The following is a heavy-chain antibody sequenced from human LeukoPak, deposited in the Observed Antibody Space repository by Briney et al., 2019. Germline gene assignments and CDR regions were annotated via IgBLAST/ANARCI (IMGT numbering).Heavy chain of an antibody. D-gene: IGHD6-19*01. CDR2: INHSGST. CDR1: GGSFSGYY. V-gene: IGHV4-34*01. J-gene: IGHJ4*02. CDR3: ARRIAGAGTPFDY. Sequence: PSETLSLTCAVYGGSFSGYYWRWIRQPPGKGLVWIGEINHSGSTNYNPHLKSRVTISVDTSKNQFYLKLSSLTAADTAVYYCARRIAGAGTPFDYWGQGTLVTVSS.